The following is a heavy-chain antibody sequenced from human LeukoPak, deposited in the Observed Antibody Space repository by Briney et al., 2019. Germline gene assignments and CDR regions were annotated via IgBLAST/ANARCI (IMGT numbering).Heavy chain of an antibody. J-gene: IGHJ3*02. V-gene: IGHV4-4*02. CDR1: GGSISSSNW. CDR3: AASYYYDSSGYYGPDAFDI. Sequence: SGTLSLTCAVSGGSISSSNWWSWVRQPPGKGLEWIGEIYHSGSTNYNPSLKSRVTISVDKSKNQFSLKLSSVTAADTAVYYCAASYYYDSSGYYGPDAFDIWGQGTMVTVSS. CDR2: IYHSGST. D-gene: IGHD3-22*01.